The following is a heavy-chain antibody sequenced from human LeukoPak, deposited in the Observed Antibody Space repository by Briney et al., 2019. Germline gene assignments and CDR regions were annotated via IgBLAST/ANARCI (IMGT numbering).Heavy chain of an antibody. CDR1: GGSISSYY. CDR3: ARDYTGFLGMDV. V-gene: IGHV4-59*01. J-gene: IGHJ6*02. Sequence: SETLSLTCTVSGGSISSYYWSWIRQPPGKGLEWIGYIYYSGSTNYNPSLKSRVTISVDTSKNQFSLKLSSVTAADTAVYYCARDYTGFLGMDVWGQGTTVTVSS. D-gene: IGHD3-3*01. CDR2: IYYSGST.